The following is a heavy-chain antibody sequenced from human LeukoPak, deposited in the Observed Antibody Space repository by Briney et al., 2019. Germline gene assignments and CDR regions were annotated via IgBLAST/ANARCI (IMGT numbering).Heavy chain of an antibody. CDR1: GFTFSSHG. J-gene: IGHJ3*02. D-gene: IGHD4/OR15-4a*01. V-gene: IGHV3-23*01. CDR3: AKLGLSLDAFDI. Sequence: GGSLRLSCAASGFTFSSHGMNWVRQAPGKGLEWVSGISPSGGITYYTDSVKGRFTISRDNSKNTLYLQMNSLRAEDTAVYYCAKLGLSLDAFDIWGQGTMVTVSS. CDR2: ISPSGGIT.